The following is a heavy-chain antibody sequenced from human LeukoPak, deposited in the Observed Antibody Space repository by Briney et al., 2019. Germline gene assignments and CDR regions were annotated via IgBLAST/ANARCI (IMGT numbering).Heavy chain of an antibody. CDR2: INHSGST. CDR1: GGSFSGYY. V-gene: IGHV4-34*01. J-gene: IGHJ4*02. Sequence: PSETLSLTCAVYGGSFSGYYWNWIRQSPGKGLEWIGEINHSGSTNYNPSLKSRVTISIDTSKNQFSLKLSSVTAADTAVYYCARDHGYYGSGAIDYWGQGTLVTVSS. CDR3: ARDHGYYGSGAIDY. D-gene: IGHD3-10*01.